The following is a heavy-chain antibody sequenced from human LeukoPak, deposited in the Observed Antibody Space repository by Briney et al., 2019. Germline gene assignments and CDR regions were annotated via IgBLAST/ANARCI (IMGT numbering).Heavy chain of an antibody. CDR2: ISYDGSDK. CDR1: GFTFSSNA. Sequence: PGRSLRLSCAASGFTFSSNAMHWVRQAPGKGLEWVAIISYDGSDKYYADSVKGRFTISRDNSKNTLDLQMNNLRTEDTAVYYCAKDQGIQLGIDYWGQGSLVTVSS. CDR3: AKDQGIQLGIDY. V-gene: IGHV3-30*18. D-gene: IGHD5-18*01. J-gene: IGHJ4*02.